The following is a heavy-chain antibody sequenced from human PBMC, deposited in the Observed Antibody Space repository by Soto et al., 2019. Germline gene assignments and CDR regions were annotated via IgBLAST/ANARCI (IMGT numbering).Heavy chain of an antibody. CDR3: ARVGPAYCGGDCYHDAFDI. Sequence: SVKVSCKASGGTFSIYAISCVVQSPLQWLEWMGGIIPIFGTANYAQKFQGRVTITADESTSTAYMELSSLRSEDTAVYYCARVGPAYCGGDCYHDAFDIWGQGTMVTVSS. V-gene: IGHV1-69*13. D-gene: IGHD2-21*02. J-gene: IGHJ3*02. CDR1: GGTFSIYA. CDR2: IIPIFGTA.